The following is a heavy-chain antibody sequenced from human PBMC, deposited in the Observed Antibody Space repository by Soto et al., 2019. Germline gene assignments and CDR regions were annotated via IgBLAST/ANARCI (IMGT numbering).Heavy chain of an antibody. Sequence: ASVKVSCKASGYTFTSYDINWVRQATGQGLEWMGWMNPNSGNTGYAQKFQGRVTMTRNTSISTAYMELSSLRSEDTAVYYCARASPTYYYDSSGYDYWGQGTLVTVSS. J-gene: IGHJ4*02. CDR2: MNPNSGNT. CDR1: GYTFTSYD. V-gene: IGHV1-8*01. CDR3: ARASPTYYYDSSGYDY. D-gene: IGHD3-22*01.